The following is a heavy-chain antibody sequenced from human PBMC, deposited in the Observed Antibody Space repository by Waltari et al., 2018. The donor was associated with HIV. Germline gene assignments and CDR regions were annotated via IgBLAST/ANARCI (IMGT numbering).Heavy chain of an antibody. CDR2: IHTSGST. J-gene: IGHJ5*02. CDR1: GGSISSGSYY. Sequence: QVQLQESGPGLVKPSQTLSPTCTVSGGSISSGSYYWSWIRQPAGKGLELIGRIHTSGSTDCTPYLERRVTISVDTSRNQFSLKLRSVTAADTAVYYCARAYYDFWSGTGSSGNWFDPWGQGTLVTVSA. CDR3: ARAYYDFWSGTGSSGNWFDP. D-gene: IGHD3-3*01. V-gene: IGHV4-61*02.